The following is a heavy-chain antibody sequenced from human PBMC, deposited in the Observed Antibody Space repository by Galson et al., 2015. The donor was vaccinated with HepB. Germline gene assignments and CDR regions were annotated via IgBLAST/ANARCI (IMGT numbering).Heavy chain of an antibody. CDR1: GFTVSNHG. CDR3: VREQGYGGYRTSDY. D-gene: IGHD4-17*01. Sequence: SLRLSCAASGFTVSNHGMHWVRQAAGKGLEWLAVIAYDGGYEQYADSVKGRFTISRDTSKNTVHLQMYSLRAEDTGVYYCVREQGYGGYRTSDYWGQGTPVTVSS. V-gene: IGHV3-33*01. J-gene: IGHJ4*02. CDR2: IAYDGGYE.